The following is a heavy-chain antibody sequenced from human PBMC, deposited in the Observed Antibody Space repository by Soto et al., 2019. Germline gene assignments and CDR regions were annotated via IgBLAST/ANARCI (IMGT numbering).Heavy chain of an antibody. CDR1: GGAITAYY. V-gene: IGHV4-4*07. Sequence: SSETLSLTCTVSGGAITAYYWSWIRQPVGEGLQWMGRVYSTGSTNYNPSLRSRVTMSVDTSQNQFFLRLSSVTAADTAVYYCARDEYYDSNNWFDHWGQGILVTVSS. D-gene: IGHD3-22*01. CDR3: ARDEYYDSNNWFDH. CDR2: VYSTGST. J-gene: IGHJ5*02.